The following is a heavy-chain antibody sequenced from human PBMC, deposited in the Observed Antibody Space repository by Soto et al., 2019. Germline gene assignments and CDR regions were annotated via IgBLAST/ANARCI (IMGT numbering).Heavy chain of an antibody. CDR1: GYTFNHFG. CDR2: ISAYNGNT. J-gene: IGHJ4*02. V-gene: IGHV1-18*01. D-gene: IGHD2-8*02. CDR3: ARDNPSLSGASLFDY. Sequence: QVQLLQSGPEVKKPGASVKMSCKISGYTFNHFGVSWVRQAPGQGLEWIGWISAYNGNTKYHPRRQDRVTLTTDASTSTAYVEGRGLKSGDAAGYYCARDNPSLSGASLFDYWGQGTQVTVSS.